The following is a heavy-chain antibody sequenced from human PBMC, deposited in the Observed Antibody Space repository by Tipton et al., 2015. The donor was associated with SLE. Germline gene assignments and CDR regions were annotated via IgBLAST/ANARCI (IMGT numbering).Heavy chain of an antibody. J-gene: IGHJ4*02. D-gene: IGHD1/OR15-1a*01. CDR1: GFSISSSSYY. CDR2: IYYSGSI. V-gene: IGHV4-39*01. Sequence: TLSLTCTVTGFSISSSSYYWGWIRQPPGKGLEWIGSIYYSGSIYYNPSLKSRVTISVDTSKNQFSLKLSSVTAADTAVYYCARREKLEQHFDYWGQGTLVTVSS. CDR3: ARREKLEQHFDY.